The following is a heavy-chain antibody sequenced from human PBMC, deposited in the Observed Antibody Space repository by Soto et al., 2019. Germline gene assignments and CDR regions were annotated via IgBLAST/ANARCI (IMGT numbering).Heavy chain of an antibody. CDR3: AIDSEDLTSNFDY. Sequence: EVQLVESGGGLVRPGGSLRLSCAASGFTFSRYSMNWVRQAPGKGLEWVSSISNTTNYIYYADSMKGRFTVSRDNAKNSVYMEMNSLIAEDTAVYYRAIDSEDLTSNFDYWGQGTMVSVYS. CDR2: ISNTTNYI. J-gene: IGHJ4*02. CDR1: GFTFSRYS. V-gene: IGHV3-21*01.